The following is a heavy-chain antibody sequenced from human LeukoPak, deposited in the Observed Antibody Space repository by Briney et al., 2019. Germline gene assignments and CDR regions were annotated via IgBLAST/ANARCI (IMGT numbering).Heavy chain of an antibody. D-gene: IGHD6-13*01. CDR2: TYSGGST. V-gene: IGHV3-53*01. Sequence: GGSLRLSCAASGFTVGSNYMSWVRQAPGKGLEWVSVTYSGGSTYYADSVKGRFTISRDNSKNTLYLQMNSLRAEATAVYYCARDIAAAGPGWFDPWGQGTLVTVSS. CDR1: GFTVGSNY. CDR3: ARDIAAAGPGWFDP. J-gene: IGHJ5*02.